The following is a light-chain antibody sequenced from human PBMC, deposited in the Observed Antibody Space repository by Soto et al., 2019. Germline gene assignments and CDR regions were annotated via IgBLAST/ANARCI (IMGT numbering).Light chain of an antibody. Sequence: QSVLTQPPSVSGAPGQRVTIACTGSRSNIGAGYDVHWYQQLPGTAPKLLIYGNSNRPSGVPDRFSGSKSGTSASLAITGLQAEDEADYYCQSYDSSLSGSNVVFGGRTKLTVL. J-gene: IGLJ2*01. CDR2: GNS. CDR1: RSNIGAGYD. CDR3: QSYDSSLSGSNVV. V-gene: IGLV1-40*01.